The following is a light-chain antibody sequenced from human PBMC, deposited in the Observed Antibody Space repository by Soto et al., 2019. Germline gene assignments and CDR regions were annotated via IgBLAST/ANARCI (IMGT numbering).Light chain of an antibody. Sequence: DIQMTQSPSSLSASVGDRVTISCRASQSISNFLNWYQQKSWKAPKLLIHTTSSLQSVVPSRFSASGTGTDFTLTISRLQPEDFATYYCQQSYSTPQTFGGGTKVEI. CDR1: QSISNF. V-gene: IGKV1-39*01. J-gene: IGKJ4*01. CDR2: TTS. CDR3: QQSYSTPQT.